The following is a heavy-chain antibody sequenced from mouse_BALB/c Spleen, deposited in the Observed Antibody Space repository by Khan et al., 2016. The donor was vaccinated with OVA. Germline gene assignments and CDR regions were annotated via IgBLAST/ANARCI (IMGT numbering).Heavy chain of an antibody. J-gene: IGHJ3*01. V-gene: IGHV1-80*01. CDR2: IYPGNGDT. CDR3: ARWGGDGFNY. D-gene: IGHD1-2*01. CDR1: GYSFSRSW. Sequence: VQLQESGAELVRPGSSVKISCKASGYSFSRSWMNWVKQRPGQGLEWIGQIYPGNGDTNYNGKFKGKATLTADKSSSTAYLQLTSLTSEDSAVYFCARWGGDGFNYGGHGTLVTVSA.